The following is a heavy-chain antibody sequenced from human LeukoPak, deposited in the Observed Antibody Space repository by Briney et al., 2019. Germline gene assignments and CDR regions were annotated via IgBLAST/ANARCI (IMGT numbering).Heavy chain of an antibody. CDR1: GGSIVSSSIY. CDR2: VFYSGTT. J-gene: IGHJ4*02. Sequence: PSETLSLTCTVSGGSIVSSSIYWGWIRRPPGKGLEWIASVFYSGTTSYNPSLKSRVTISVDTSQNQFSLKLSSVTAADTAVYYCAREKRWEQGTCDYWGQGTLVTVSS. V-gene: IGHV4-39*07. D-gene: IGHD5-24*01. CDR3: AREKRWEQGTCDY.